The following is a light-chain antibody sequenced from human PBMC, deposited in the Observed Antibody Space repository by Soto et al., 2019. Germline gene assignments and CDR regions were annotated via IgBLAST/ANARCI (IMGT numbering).Light chain of an antibody. CDR1: GSDVGGYDF. Sequence: QSALTQPRSVSGSPGQSVTISCTGTGSDVGGYDFVSWYQQHPGKAPELMIYDVSKRPSGVPDRFSGSKSGNTASLTISGLQADDEADYYCCSYAGTYTVVFGGWTKLTVL. CDR2: DVS. J-gene: IGLJ2*01. V-gene: IGLV2-11*01. CDR3: CSYAGTYTVV.